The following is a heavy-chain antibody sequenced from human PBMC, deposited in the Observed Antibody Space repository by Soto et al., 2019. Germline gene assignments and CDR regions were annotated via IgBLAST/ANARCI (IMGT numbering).Heavy chain of an antibody. V-gene: IGHV1-3*01. J-gene: IGHJ4*02. D-gene: IGHD1-26*01. CDR1: GYTFTSYA. CDR2: INAGNGNT. Sequence: ASVKVSCKASGYTFTSYAMHWVRQAPGQRLEWMGWINAGNGNTKYSQKFQGRVTITRDTSASTAYMELSSLRSEDTAVYYCARVMVLGGGSYSAFDYWGQGTLVTVSS. CDR3: ARVMVLGGGSYSAFDY.